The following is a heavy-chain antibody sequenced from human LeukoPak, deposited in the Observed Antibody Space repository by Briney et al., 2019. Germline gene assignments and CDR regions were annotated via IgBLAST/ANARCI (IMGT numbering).Heavy chain of an antibody. V-gene: IGHV1-18*01. CDR2: ISAYNGNT. Sequence: GASVKVSCKASGYTFTSYGISWVRQAPGQGLEWMGWISAYNGNTDYAQKLQGRVTMTTDTSTSTAYMELRSLRSDDTAVYYCARGLWGDTAMVAFDYWGQGTLVTVSS. D-gene: IGHD5-18*01. CDR1: GYTFTSYG. CDR3: ARGLWGDTAMVAFDY. J-gene: IGHJ4*02.